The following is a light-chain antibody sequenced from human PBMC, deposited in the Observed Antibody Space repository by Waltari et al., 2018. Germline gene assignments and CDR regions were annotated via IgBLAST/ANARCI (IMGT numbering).Light chain of an antibody. CDR2: DDS. Sequence: SYVLTQPPSLSVAPGETATTTCGANNIGSQSVHCYRQKPGQAPVMGTSDDSNRPAGIPDRVAVSNSWNTATLKISRVEAGDEAVDYCQVWDTGSGHLVIFGGGTKVTVL. J-gene: IGLJ2*01. V-gene: IGLV3-21*04. CDR3: QVWDTGSGHLVI. CDR1: NIGSQS.